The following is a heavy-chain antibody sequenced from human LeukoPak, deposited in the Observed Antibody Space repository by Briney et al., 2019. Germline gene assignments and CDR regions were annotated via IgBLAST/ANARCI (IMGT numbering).Heavy chain of an antibody. Sequence: SETLSLTCTVSGGSISSSSYYWGWIRQPPGKGLEWIGSIYYSGTTYYNPSLNSRVAISVDTSKNQFFLNLSSVTAADTAIYYCARDGAGSGYSFDYWGLGILVTVSS. J-gene: IGHJ4*02. CDR3: ARDGAGSGYSFDY. D-gene: IGHD3-22*01. V-gene: IGHV4-39*07. CDR1: GGSISSSSYY. CDR2: IYYSGTT.